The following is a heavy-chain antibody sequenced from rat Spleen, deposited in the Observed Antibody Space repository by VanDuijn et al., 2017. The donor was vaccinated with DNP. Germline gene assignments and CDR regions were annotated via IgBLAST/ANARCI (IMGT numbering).Heavy chain of an antibody. CDR3: ARRSSHFPYWYVDF. CDR2: ISYDGGST. D-gene: IGHD3-5*01. V-gene: IGHV5S23*01. CDR1: GFTFSDCY. J-gene: IGHJ1*01. Sequence: EVQLVESGGGLVQPGRSLKLSCAASGFTFSDCYMAWVRQAPTKGLEWVASISYDGGSTYYRHSVKGRFTISRDNANHTLYLRMDSLRSEDTATYYCARRSSHFPYWYVDFWGPGTMVTVSS.